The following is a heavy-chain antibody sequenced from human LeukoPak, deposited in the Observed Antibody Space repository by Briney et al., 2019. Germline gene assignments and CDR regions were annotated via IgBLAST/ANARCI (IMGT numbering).Heavy chain of an antibody. CDR1: GFTFSGYS. V-gene: IGHV3-21*01. CDR2: ISTTSDYI. Sequence: GGSLRLSCAASGFTFSGYSMNWVRQAPEKGLEWVSSISTTSDYIHYADSLKGRVAISRDNAQNSLYLQMNSVRAEDTAIYYCARGGIYSQGFDYWGQGSLVTVSS. J-gene: IGHJ4*02. D-gene: IGHD6-13*01. CDR3: ARGGIYSQGFDY.